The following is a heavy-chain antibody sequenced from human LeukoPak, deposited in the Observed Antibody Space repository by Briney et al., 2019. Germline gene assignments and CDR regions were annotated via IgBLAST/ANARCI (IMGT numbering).Heavy chain of an antibody. CDR3: ARGDMATP. V-gene: IGHV1-2*02. CDR1: GYTFTGYL. Sequence: ASVKVSCKASGYTFTGYLMHWVRQAPGQGLEWMGWINPYSSATLYAQTFQGRVTITRDTSISTACMELSRLSFDDTAVYYCARGDMATPWGQGAQVTVSS. CDR2: INPYSSAT. D-gene: IGHD2-21*02. J-gene: IGHJ5*02.